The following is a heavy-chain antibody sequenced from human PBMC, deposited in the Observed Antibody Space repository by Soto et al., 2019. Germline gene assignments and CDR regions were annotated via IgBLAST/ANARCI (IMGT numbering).Heavy chain of an antibody. D-gene: IGHD2-2*02. J-gene: IGHJ6*02. CDR2: ISAYNGNT. V-gene: IGHV1-18*04. Sequence: APVKVSCKASGYTFTSYGISWVRQAPGQGLEWMGWISAYNGNTNYAQELQGRVTMTTDTSTGTAYMELRSLRSDDTAVYYCARDIVVVPAAIRAYYYYGMDVWGQGTTVTVSS. CDR1: GYTFTSYG. CDR3: ARDIVVVPAAIRAYYYYGMDV.